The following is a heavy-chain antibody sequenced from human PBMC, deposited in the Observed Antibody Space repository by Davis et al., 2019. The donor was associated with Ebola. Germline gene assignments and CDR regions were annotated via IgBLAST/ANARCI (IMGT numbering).Heavy chain of an antibody. Sequence: GGSLRLSCAASGFTFSSYGMHWVRQAPGKGLEWVAVIWYDGSNKYYADSVKGRFTISRDNSKNSLYLQMNSLRTEDTALYYCAEAGYCGGDCYYFDYWGQGTLVTVSS. V-gene: IGHV3-33*03. J-gene: IGHJ4*02. CDR3: AEAGYCGGDCYYFDY. CDR2: IWYDGSNK. D-gene: IGHD2-21*01. CDR1: GFTFSSYG.